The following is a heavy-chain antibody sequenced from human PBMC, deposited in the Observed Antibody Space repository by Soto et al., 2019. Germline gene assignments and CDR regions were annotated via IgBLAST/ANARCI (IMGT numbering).Heavy chain of an antibody. CDR3: ARLPYISRDYSNLWLGMDV. V-gene: IGHV5-51*01. Sequence: XESLNISCRGSGYSFTSYWIGWVRQMSGKGLEWMGIIYPGDSDTRYSPSFQGQVTISADKSISTAYLQWSSLKASDTAMYYCARLPYISRDYSNLWLGMDVWGQGTTVT. CDR2: IYPGDSDT. D-gene: IGHD4-4*01. CDR1: GYSFTSYW. J-gene: IGHJ6*02.